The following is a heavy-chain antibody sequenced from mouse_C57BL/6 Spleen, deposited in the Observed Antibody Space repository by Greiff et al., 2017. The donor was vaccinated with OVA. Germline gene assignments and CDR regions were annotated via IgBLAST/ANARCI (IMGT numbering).Heavy chain of an antibody. V-gene: IGHV1-7*01. CDR2: INPSSGYT. J-gene: IGHJ3*01. Sequence: VQLQQSGAELAKPGASVKLSCKASGYTFTSYWMHWVKQRPGQGLEWIGYINPSSGYTKYNQKFKDKATLTADKSSSTAYMQLSSLTYEDSAVYYCAKGYGSSLAWFAYWGQGTLVTVSA. D-gene: IGHD1-1*01. CDR1: GYTFTSYW. CDR3: AKGYGSSLAWFAY.